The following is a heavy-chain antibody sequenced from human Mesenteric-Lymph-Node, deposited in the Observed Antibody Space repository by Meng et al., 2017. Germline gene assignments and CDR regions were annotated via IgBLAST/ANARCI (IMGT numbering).Heavy chain of an antibody. Sequence: QVPLEESGPGLVKSSQILSLTCTVFGGSISSGGFYWSWIRQHPGKGLEWLGYIHDSWSTYYNPSLKSRVTISADTSKNQFSLKLSSVTAADTAVYYCARGPTTYFDYWGQGTLVTVSS. CDR1: GGSISSGGFY. CDR3: ARGPTTYFDY. CDR2: IHDSWST. D-gene: IGHD4-17*01. J-gene: IGHJ4*02. V-gene: IGHV4-31*03.